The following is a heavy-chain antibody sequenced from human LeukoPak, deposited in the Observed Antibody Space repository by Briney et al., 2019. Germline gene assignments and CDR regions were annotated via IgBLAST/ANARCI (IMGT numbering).Heavy chain of an antibody. CDR1: GGSIGSTNYY. D-gene: IGHD6-19*01. CDR2: IYYSGST. V-gene: IGHV4-39*01. J-gene: IGHJ3*02. Sequence: PSETLSLTCTVSGGSIGSTNYYWGWIRQPPGKGLEWIANIYYSGSTYYNPSLKGRVTISVDTSKNQFSLRLNSVTAADTSIYYCARIPTNAVPSAHNGFDIWGQGTMLTVSS. CDR3: ARIPTNAVPSAHNGFDI.